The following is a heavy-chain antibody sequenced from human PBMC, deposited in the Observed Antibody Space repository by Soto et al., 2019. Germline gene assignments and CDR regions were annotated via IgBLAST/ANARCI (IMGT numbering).Heavy chain of an antibody. CDR1: GYTFTGYY. D-gene: IGHD2-21*01. Sequence: GASVKVSCKASGYTFTGYYMHWVRQAPGQGLEWMGWINPNSGGTNYAQKFQGWVTMTRDTSISTAYMELSRLRSDDTAVYYCAREFAYCGGECYPRDAFDIWGQGTLGTV. CDR2: INPNSGGT. CDR3: AREFAYCGGECYPRDAFDI. V-gene: IGHV1-2*04. J-gene: IGHJ3*02.